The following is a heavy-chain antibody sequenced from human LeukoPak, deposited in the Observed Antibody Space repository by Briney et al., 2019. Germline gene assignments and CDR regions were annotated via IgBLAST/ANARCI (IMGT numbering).Heavy chain of an antibody. Sequence: GGSLRLSCAASAFTFSGSAMSWVRQAPGKGLEWVSAISGSGGSTYYADSVKGRFTISRDNSKNTLYLQMNSLRAEDTAVYYCAKIRDTAMVSWGQGTLVTVSS. V-gene: IGHV3-23*01. D-gene: IGHD5-18*01. J-gene: IGHJ4*02. CDR1: AFTFSGSA. CDR3: AKIRDTAMVS. CDR2: ISGSGGST.